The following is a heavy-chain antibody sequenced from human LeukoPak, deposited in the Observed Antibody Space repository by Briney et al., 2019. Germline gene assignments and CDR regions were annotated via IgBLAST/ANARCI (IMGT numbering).Heavy chain of an antibody. CDR1: GFTFSSYS. Sequence: PGGSLRLSCAASGFTFSSYSMNWVRQAPGKGLEWVSSISSSSSYIYYADSVKGRFTISRDNAKNSLYLQMNSLRAEDTAVYYCARVGDQDYVGRIYYFDYWGQGTLVTVSS. V-gene: IGHV3-21*01. D-gene: IGHD2-15*01. CDR2: ISSSSSYI. J-gene: IGHJ4*02. CDR3: ARVGDQDYVGRIYYFDY.